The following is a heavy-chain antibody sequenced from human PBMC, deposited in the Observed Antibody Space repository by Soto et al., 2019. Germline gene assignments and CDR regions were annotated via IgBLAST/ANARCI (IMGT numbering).Heavy chain of an antibody. V-gene: IGHV5-51*07. CDR1: RYCFTIYS. CDR2: IYPGDSDT. J-gene: IGHJ6*02. Sequence: GESLKMSCNGSRYCFTIYSIGWVHHMPGKVLEWMRIIYPGDSDTRYSPSVQGQVTISADKSISTAYLQWSSLKASDTAMYYCARRDFGYGMDVWGQGTTVTVSS. D-gene: IGHD3-3*01. CDR3: ARRDFGYGMDV.